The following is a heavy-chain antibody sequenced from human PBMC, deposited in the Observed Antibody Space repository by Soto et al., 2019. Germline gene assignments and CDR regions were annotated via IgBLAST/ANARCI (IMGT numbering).Heavy chain of an antibody. CDR3: ARAPAKTRTIFGPHSNYYYYYYMDV. D-gene: IGHD3-3*01. CDR2: MNPNSGNT. V-gene: IGHV1-8*01. Sequence: ASVKVSCKASGYTFTSYDINWVRQATGQGLEWMGWMNPNSGNTGYAQKFQGRVTMTRNTSISTAYMELSSLRSEDTAVYYCARAPAKTRTIFGPHSNYYYYYYMDVWGKGTTVTVSS. CDR1: GYTFTSYD. J-gene: IGHJ6*03.